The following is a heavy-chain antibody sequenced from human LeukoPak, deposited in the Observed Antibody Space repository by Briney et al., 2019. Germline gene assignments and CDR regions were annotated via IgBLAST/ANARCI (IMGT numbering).Heavy chain of an antibody. Sequence: PSETLSLTCTVSGGSISSYYWSWIRQPPEKGLEWIGYIYYSGSTNYNPSLKSRVTISVDTSKNQFSLKLSSVTAADTAVYYCARGEAAYDFWSGDLDYWGQGTLVTVSS. CDR3: ARGEAAYDFWSGDLDY. CDR1: GGSISSYY. D-gene: IGHD3-3*01. CDR2: IYYSGST. V-gene: IGHV4-59*01. J-gene: IGHJ4*02.